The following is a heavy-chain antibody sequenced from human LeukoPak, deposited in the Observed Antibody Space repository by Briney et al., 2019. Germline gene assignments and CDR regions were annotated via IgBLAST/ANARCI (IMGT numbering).Heavy chain of an antibody. Sequence: SETLSLTCAVSGGSFSGFYWSWIRQPPGKGLEWIGEMHHSGATSCKPSLRSRVTTSGGTSKNQFSLNLNSVTAADTAVYYCARGILGYYYFDLWGRGTLVTVSS. J-gene: IGHJ2*01. CDR1: GGSFSGFY. CDR2: MHHSGAT. D-gene: IGHD2/OR15-2a*01. V-gene: IGHV4-34*01. CDR3: ARGILGYYYFDL.